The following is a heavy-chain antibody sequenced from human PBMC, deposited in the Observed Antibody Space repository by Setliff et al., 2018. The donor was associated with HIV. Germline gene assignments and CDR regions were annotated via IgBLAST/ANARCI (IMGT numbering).Heavy chain of an antibody. CDR3: TIEGVYCSGGRCQSFDY. Sequence: ASVKVSCKASGYTFTDYYMHWVQQAPGKGLEWMGRIDPEDGETIYAEKFQGRVTISADTSTDTAYVQLSSLRSEDTAVYYCTIEGVYCSGGRCQSFDYWGRGTLVTVSS. CDR2: IDPEDGET. D-gene: IGHD2-15*01. V-gene: IGHV1-69-2*01. CDR1: GYTFTDYY. J-gene: IGHJ4*02.